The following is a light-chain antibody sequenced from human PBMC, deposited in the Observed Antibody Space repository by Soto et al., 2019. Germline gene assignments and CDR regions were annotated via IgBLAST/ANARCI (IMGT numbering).Light chain of an antibody. J-gene: IGKJ4*01. CDR1: QSVSSY. CDR3: QQRSKWPPLT. V-gene: IGKV3-11*01. CDR2: DAS. Sequence: IVLTQSPATLSLSPGERATLSCRASQSVSSYLAWYQQNPGHAPRLLIDDASNRATGIPARFSGSVSGTDFTLTISSLEPEDFAVYYCQQRSKWPPLTFGGGNKVEIK.